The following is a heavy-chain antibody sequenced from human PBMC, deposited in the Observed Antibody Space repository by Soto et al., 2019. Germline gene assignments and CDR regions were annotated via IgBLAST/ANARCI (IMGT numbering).Heavy chain of an antibody. CDR1: GYSFTNYG. CDR2: INTYNGNT. D-gene: IGHD3-10*01. CDR3: ARGVGSGTYYNQYNWFDP. J-gene: IGHJ5*02. V-gene: IGHV1-18*01. Sequence: ASVKVSCKASGYSFTNYGISCVRNNPGQGLEWMGWINTYNGNTNHAQKLQGRVTMTTDTSTSTAYMELRSLRSDDTAVYYCARGVGSGTYYNQYNWFDPWGQGTLVTVSS.